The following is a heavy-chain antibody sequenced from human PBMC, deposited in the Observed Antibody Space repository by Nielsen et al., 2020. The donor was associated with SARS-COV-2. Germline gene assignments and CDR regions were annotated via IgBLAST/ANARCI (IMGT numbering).Heavy chain of an antibody. Sequence: SCAASGFTFNAYAMHWVRQAPGKGLEWVAVIWFDGSDKYYADFVKDRFTISRDNSKNTLYLEMKSLRADDTAVYYCAREGHSQSVIVINSYVDYWGQGTLVTVSS. CDR2: IWFDGSDK. CDR3: AREGHSQSVIVINSYVDY. D-gene: IGHD3-10*01. V-gene: IGHV3-33*01. CDR1: GFTFNAYA. J-gene: IGHJ4*02.